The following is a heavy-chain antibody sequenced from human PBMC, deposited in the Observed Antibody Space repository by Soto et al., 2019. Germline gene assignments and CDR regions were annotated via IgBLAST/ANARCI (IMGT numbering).Heavy chain of an antibody. D-gene: IGHD3-3*01. Sequence: GGSLRLSCAASGFTFSSYGMHWVRQAPGKGLEWVAVISYDGSNKYYTDSVRGRFTISRDNSKNTLYLQMNSLRAEDTAVYYCAKSAYTFGVVILPLFDYGGQGTRATVSS. CDR2: ISYDGSNK. CDR1: GFTFSSYG. V-gene: IGHV3-30*18. J-gene: IGHJ4*02. CDR3: AKSAYTFGVVILPLFDY.